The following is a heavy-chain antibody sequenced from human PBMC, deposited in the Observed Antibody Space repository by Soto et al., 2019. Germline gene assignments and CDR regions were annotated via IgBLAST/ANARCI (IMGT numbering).Heavy chain of an antibody. CDR2: INPSGGGT. J-gene: IGHJ4*02. V-gene: IGHV1-46*01. Sequence: ASVKVSCKASGYIFTTYYIHWVRQAPGQGLEWMGIINPSGGGTAYAQKFQGRVTMTRDTSTSTAYMELSSLRSDDTAVYYCASGDLLSWAYWGQGTLVTVPS. D-gene: IGHD1-26*01. CDR3: ASGDLLSWAY. CDR1: GYIFTTYY.